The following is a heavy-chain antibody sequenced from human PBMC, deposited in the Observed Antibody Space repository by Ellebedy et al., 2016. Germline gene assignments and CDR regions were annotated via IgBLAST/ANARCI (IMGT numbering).Heavy chain of an antibody. CDR2: INAGNGNT. Sequence: ASVKVSXXASGYTFTSYAMHWVRQAPGQRLEWMGWINAGNGNTKYSQKFQGRVTITRDTSASTAYMELSSLRSEDTAVYYCARWGYDILTGYYVYAGERPSVPNYYGMDVWGQGTTVTVSS. J-gene: IGHJ6*02. D-gene: IGHD3-9*01. CDR1: GYTFTSYA. CDR3: ARWGYDILTGYYVYAGERPSVPNYYGMDV. V-gene: IGHV1-3*01.